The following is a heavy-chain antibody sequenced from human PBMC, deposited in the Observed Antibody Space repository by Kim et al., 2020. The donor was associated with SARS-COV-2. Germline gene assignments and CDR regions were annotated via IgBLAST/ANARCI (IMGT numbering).Heavy chain of an antibody. D-gene: IGHD6-19*01. CDR2: IYSGGST. J-gene: IGHJ6*02. CDR3: ARGGALGCSESYGMGV. CDR1: GFSVSDNY. V-gene: IGHV3-53*01. Sequence: GGSLRLSCAASGFSVSDNYMSWVRQAPGKGLEWVSIIYSGGSTYYTDSVMGRFTTSRDDSKNTPYLQMSNLSADDTAAYYCARGGALGCSESYGMGVWG.